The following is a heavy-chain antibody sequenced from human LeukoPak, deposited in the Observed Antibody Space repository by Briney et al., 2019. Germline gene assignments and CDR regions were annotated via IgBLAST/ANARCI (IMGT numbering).Heavy chain of an antibody. CDR3: ARGGSSSGGYFDY. Sequence: ASVKVSCKASGGTFSSYAISWVRQAPGQGLEWMGRIIPILGIANYAQKFQGRVTITADKSTSTAYMELSSLRSEDTAVYYCARGGSSSGGYFDYWGQGTLVTVSS. D-gene: IGHD6-13*01. J-gene: IGHJ4*02. V-gene: IGHV1-69*04. CDR1: GGTFSSYA. CDR2: IIPILGIA.